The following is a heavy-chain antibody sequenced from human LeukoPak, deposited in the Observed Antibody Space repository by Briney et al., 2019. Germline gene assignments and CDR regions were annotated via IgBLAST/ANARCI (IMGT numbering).Heavy chain of an antibody. J-gene: IGHJ6*02. CDR2: IKQDGSEK. V-gene: IGHV3-7*01. CDR1: GFTFSSYW. CDR3: ASGVYYDFWSGYISYGMDV. D-gene: IGHD3-3*01. Sequence: GGPLRLSCAASGFTFSSYWMSWVRQAPGKGLEWVANIKQDGSEKYYVDSVKSRFTISRDNAKNSLYLQMNSLRAEDMAVYYCASGVYYDFWSGYISYGMDVWGQGTTVTVSS.